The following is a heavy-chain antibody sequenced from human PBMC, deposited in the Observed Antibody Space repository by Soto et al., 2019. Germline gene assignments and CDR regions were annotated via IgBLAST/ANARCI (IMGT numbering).Heavy chain of an antibody. D-gene: IGHD3-10*01. CDR1: GFDFSSYG. V-gene: IGHV3-30*03. CDR3: ARDSGWPILNFDN. Sequence: SLKLSCAASGFDFSSYGIRWVRPSPGKGLEWVAASSYDGRETFYADSAKGRFTVSKEMSKNTAFLQMNALRHEDTAVYFCARDSGWPILNFDNWGQGTPVTV. CDR2: SSYDGRET. J-gene: IGHJ4*02.